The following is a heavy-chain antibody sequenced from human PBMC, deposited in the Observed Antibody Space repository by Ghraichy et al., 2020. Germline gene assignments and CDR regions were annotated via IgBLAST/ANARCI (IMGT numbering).Heavy chain of an antibody. J-gene: IGHJ4*02. CDR1: GFTFSSYA. Sequence: GESLNISCAASGFTFSSYAMHWVRQAPGKGLEWVAVISYDGSNKYYADSVKGRFTISRDNSKNTLYLQMNSLRAEDTAVYYCAREVEALDYYDSSGPLDYWGQGTLVTVSS. CDR2: ISYDGSNK. CDR3: AREVEALDYYDSSGPLDY. D-gene: IGHD3-22*01. V-gene: IGHV3-30-3*01.